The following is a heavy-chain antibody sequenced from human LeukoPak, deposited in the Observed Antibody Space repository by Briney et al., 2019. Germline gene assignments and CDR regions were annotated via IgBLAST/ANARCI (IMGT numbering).Heavy chain of an antibody. D-gene: IGHD5-18*01. Sequence: GGSLRLSCAASGFTISDYYMSWIRQAPGKGLEWVSYISSSGSTIYYADSVKGRFTISRDNAKNSLYLQMNSLRAEDTAVYYCARAVTQPHPFDYWGQGTLVTVSS. CDR3: ARAVTQPHPFDY. CDR1: GFTISDYY. J-gene: IGHJ4*02. V-gene: IGHV3-11*01. CDR2: ISSSGSTI.